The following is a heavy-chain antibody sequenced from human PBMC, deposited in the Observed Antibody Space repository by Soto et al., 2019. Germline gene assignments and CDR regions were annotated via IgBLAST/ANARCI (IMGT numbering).Heavy chain of an antibody. CDR3: ANSYDSSGYPGY. Sequence: PGGSLRLSCAASGFTFSSYAMSWVRQAPGKGLEWASAISGSGGSTYYADSVKGRFTISRGNSKNTLYLQMNSLRAEDTAVYYCANSYDSSGYPGYWGQGTLVTVSS. CDR2: ISGSGGST. J-gene: IGHJ4*02. V-gene: IGHV3-23*01. CDR1: GFTFSSYA. D-gene: IGHD3-22*01.